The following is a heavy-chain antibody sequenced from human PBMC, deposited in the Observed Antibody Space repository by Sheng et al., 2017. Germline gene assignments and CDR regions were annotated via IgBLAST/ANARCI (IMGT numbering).Heavy chain of an antibody. CDR3: ARDNTGTTFDY. V-gene: IGHV3-7*01. J-gene: IGHJ4*02. CDR1: GFTFSTYW. D-gene: IGHD1-7*01. Sequence: EAQLVESGGGLVQPGGSLRLSCEASGFTFSTYWMSWVRQAPGKGLEWVAQIKEDGSEKYHVASVAGRFTISRDNAKNALYLQMNSLRVEDTAVYYCARDNTGTTFDYVGPG. CDR2: IKEDGSEK.